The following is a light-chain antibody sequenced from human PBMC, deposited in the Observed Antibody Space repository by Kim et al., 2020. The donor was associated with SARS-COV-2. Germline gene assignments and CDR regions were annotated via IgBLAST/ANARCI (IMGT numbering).Light chain of an antibody. J-gene: IGLJ2*01. CDR2: EDD. CDR1: SASIDDNY. CDR3: QSYNRDNVI. V-gene: IGLV6-57*03. Sequence: GKTVTISCTRRSASIDDNYVQWYPKRPGGVPTTVIYEDDQRPSGVSDRFSGSIDNSSNAASLTISGLRTEDEADYYCQSYNRDNVIFGGGTQLTVL.